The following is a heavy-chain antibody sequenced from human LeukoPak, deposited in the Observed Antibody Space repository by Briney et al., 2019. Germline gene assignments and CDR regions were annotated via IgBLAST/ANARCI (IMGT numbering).Heavy chain of an antibody. J-gene: IGHJ4*02. CDR3: VKEGVEYSYSYGDY. Sequence: GGSLRLSCAASGFTFSDYYMSWIRQAPGKGLEWVALISYDGGDEYYAESMKGRITISRDNAENTLYLQMNNLRPDDTAFYFCVKEGVEYSYSYGDYWGQGTLVTVSS. D-gene: IGHD3-16*01. V-gene: IGHV3-30*18. CDR2: ISYDGGDE. CDR1: GFTFSDYY.